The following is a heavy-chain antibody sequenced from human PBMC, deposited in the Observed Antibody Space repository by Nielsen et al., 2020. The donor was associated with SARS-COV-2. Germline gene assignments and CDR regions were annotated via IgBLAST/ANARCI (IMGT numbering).Heavy chain of an antibody. CDR1: GFTFSSYA. CDR2: ISYDGSNK. J-gene: IGHJ5*02. Sequence: GASLQISCAASGFTFSSYAMHWVRQAPGKGLEWVAVISYDGSNKYYADSVKGRFTISRDNSKNTLYLQMNSLRAEDTAVYYCARGQWLTWFDPWGQGTLVTVSS. D-gene: IGHD6-19*01. CDR3: ARGQWLTWFDP. V-gene: IGHV3-30-3*01.